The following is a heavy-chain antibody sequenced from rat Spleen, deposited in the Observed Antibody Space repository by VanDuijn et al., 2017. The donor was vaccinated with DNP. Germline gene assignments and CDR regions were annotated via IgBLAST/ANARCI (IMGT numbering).Heavy chain of an antibody. V-gene: IGHV5-31*01. CDR1: GFIFSNYW. CDR3: TRDMITIAAIGVMDA. Sequence: EVQLVESGGGPVQPGRSLKLSCVASGFIFSNYWMTWIRQAPGKGLEWVASISNAGDHTYYSDSVKGRFSLSRDNAKSTLYLQMNSLTSEDTATYYCTRDMITIAAIGVMDAWGQGASVTVSS. J-gene: IGHJ4*01. CDR2: ISNAGDHT. D-gene: IGHD1-2*01.